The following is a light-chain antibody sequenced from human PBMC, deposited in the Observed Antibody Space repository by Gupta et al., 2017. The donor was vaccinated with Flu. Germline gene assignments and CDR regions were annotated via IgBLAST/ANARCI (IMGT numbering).Light chain of an antibody. CDR1: SSNIGSNT. CDR3: AAWDDSLNGHWV. J-gene: IGLJ3*02. CDR2: SNN. V-gene: IGLV1-44*01. Sequence: QSVVTQPPSASGTPGQRVTISCSGSSSNIGSNTVNWYQQLPGTAPKLLIYSNNERPSGVPDRFSGSKSGTSASLAINGLQSEDEADYYCAAWDDSLNGHWVFGGGTKLTVL.